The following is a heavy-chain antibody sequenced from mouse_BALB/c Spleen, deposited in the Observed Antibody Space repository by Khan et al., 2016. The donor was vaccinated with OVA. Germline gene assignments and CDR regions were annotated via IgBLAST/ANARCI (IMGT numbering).Heavy chain of an antibody. V-gene: IGHV1S137*01. CDR2: INTYYGDV. CDR3: TRGGGSRFAY. CDR1: GYTFTDFT. Sequence: LEVSGAELVRPGVLVKISCKGSGYTFTDFTMHWVKQSHAKSLEWIGVINTYYGDVTYNQKFKGKATMTVDKSSSTVYMELARLTSEDSAIYYCTRGGGSRFAYWGPGTLVTVSA. J-gene: IGHJ3*01.